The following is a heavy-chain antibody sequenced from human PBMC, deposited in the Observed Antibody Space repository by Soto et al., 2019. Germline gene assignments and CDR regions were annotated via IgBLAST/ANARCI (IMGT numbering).Heavy chain of an antibody. V-gene: IGHV5-10-1*01. D-gene: IGHD5-12*01. Sequence: PGESLKISCKGSGYSFAGYWITWVRKKPGKGLEWMGRIDPSDSQTYYSPSFRGHVTISATKSITTVFLQWSSLKASDTAMYYCRVATIYGMDVWGQGTTVTVSS. CDR1: GYSFAGYW. J-gene: IGHJ6*02. CDR3: RVATIYGMDV. CDR2: IDPSDSQT.